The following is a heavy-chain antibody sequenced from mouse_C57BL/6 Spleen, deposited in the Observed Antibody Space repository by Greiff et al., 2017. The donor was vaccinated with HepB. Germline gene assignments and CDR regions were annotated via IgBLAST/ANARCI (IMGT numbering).Heavy chain of an antibody. V-gene: IGHV3-6*01. CDR1: GYSITSGYY. D-gene: IGHD2-4*01. CDR2: ISYDGSN. J-gene: IGHJ1*03. Sequence: EVHLVESGPGLVKPSQSLSLTCSVTGYSITSGYYWNWIRQFPGNKLEWMGYISYDGSNNYNPSLKNRISITRDTSKNQFFLKLNSVTTEDTATYYCARFDYNWYFDVWHRDHGHRLL. CDR3: ARFDYNWYFDV.